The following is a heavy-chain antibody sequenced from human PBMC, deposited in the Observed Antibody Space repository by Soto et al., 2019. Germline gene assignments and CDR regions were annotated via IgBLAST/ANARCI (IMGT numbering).Heavy chain of an antibody. D-gene: IGHD2-2*01. Sequence: SETLSLTCTVSGGSISSYYWSWIRQPPGKGPEWIGYIYYSGSTNYNPSLKSRVTISVDTSKNQFSLKLSSVTAADTAVYYCARERYQLLSYGMDVWGQGTTVTVSS. CDR2: IYYSGST. J-gene: IGHJ6*02. CDR3: ARERYQLLSYGMDV. CDR1: GGSISSYY. V-gene: IGHV4-59*01.